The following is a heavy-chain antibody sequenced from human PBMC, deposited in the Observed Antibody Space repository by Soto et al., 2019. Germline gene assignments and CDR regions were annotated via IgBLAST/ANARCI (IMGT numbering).Heavy chain of an antibody. J-gene: IGHJ4*02. CDR3: AKAAGFSSSWYPTLDY. Sequence: GSLRLSCAASGFTFSIYAMGWVRHAPVKGLEWVAGITGSGDNTNHADSVKGRFTISRDKFRNTLYLEMNSLRPDDTAVYFCAKAAGFSSSWYPTLDYWGQGTLVTVSS. CDR1: GFTFSIYA. CDR2: ITGSGDNT. D-gene: IGHD6-13*01. V-gene: IGHV3-23*01.